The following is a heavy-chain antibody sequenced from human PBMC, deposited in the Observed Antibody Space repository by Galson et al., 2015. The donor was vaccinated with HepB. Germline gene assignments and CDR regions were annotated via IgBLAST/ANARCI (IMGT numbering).Heavy chain of an antibody. CDR3: ARFNKGYYYYGMDV. CDR1: GFTFSSYG. V-gene: IGHV3-33*08. CDR2: IWYDGSNK. Sequence: SLRLSCAASGFTFSSYGMHWVRQAPGKGLEWVAVIWYDGSNKYYADSVKGRFTISRDNSKNTLYLQMNSLRAEDTAVYYCARFNKGYYYYGMDVWGQGTTVTVSS. D-gene: IGHD2/OR15-2a*01. J-gene: IGHJ6*02.